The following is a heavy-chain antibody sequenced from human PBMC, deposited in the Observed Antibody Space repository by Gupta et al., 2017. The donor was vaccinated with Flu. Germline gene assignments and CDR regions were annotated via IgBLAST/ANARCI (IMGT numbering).Heavy chain of an antibody. CDR2: IYYTGSA. D-gene: IGHD5-24*01. CDR3: ARNASRDGYNFPGY. CDR1: GASISSTTYY. V-gene: IGHV4-39*01. Sequence: QLQLQESGPRLVKPSETLSLTCTVSGASISSTTYYWGWVRHPPGKGLEWIGRIYYTGSAFYNPSLKSRLTISVDTPKNQFSLKLSAVTAADTAVYYCARNASRDGYNFPGYWGQGTLVTVSS. J-gene: IGHJ4*02.